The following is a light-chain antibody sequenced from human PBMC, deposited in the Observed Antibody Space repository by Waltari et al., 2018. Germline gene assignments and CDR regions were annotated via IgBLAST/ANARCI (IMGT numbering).Light chain of an antibody. CDR3: QQYNRYPIT. CDR2: KAS. J-gene: IGKJ4*01. CDR1: QSISSW. V-gene: IGKV1-5*03. Sequence: DIQMTQSPSTLSASVGDRVTIPCRASQSISSWLAWYQQKPGKAPNLLIYKASSLEGGVPSRFSGSGSGTEFTLTISSLQPDDFASYYCQQYNRYPITFGGGTKVEIK.